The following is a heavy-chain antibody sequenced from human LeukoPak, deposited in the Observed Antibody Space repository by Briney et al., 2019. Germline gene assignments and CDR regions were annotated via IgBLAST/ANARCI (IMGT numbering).Heavy chain of an antibody. CDR1: GFAFRSYA. CDR2: ISGSGDST. J-gene: IGHJ4*02. Sequence: PGGSLRLSCAASGFAFRSYAMSWVRQAPGKGLEWVSGISGSGDSTYYADSVKGRFTISRDNSKNTLFLQMNSLRAEDTAVFYCAKSRGYTSSYSFDYWGQGTLATVSS. D-gene: IGHD5-12*01. V-gene: IGHV3-23*01. CDR3: AKSRGYTSSYSFDY.